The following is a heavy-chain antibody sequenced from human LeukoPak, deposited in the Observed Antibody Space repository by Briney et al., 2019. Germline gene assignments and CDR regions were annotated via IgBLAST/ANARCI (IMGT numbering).Heavy chain of an antibody. CDR2: FYYSGST. V-gene: IGHV4-59*01. CDR1: GGSISSYY. CDR3: ARGPGGYSYGYYFDY. Sequence: PSETLSLTCAVSGGSISSYYWSWIRQPPGKGLEWSRFFYYSGSTNYNPSIKSRVTISVDTSKNHFSLKLSSVTAADTAVYYCARGPGGYSYGYYFDYWGQGTLVTVSS. J-gene: IGHJ4*02. D-gene: IGHD5-18*01.